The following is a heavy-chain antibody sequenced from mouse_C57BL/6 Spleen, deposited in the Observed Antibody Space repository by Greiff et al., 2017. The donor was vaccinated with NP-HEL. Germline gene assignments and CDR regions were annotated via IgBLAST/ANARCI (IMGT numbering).Heavy chain of an antibody. CDR1: GYAFSSYW. CDR3: ARGGVGGDVDY. V-gene: IGHV1-80*01. J-gene: IGHJ2*01. CDR2: IYPGDGDT. D-gene: IGHD3-3*01. Sequence: QVQLQQSGAELVKPGASVKISCKASGYAFSSYWMNWVKQRPGKGLEWIGQIYPGDGDTNYNGKFKGKATLTADKSSSTAYMQLSSLTSEDSAVYFCARGGVGGDVDYWGQGTTLTVSS.